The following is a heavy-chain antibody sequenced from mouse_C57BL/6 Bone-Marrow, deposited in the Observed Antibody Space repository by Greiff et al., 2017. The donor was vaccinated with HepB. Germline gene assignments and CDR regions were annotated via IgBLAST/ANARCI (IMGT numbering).Heavy chain of an antibody. Sequence: VKLQQPGAELVRPGSSVKLSCKASGYTFTSYWMHWVKQRPIQGLEWIGNIDPSDSETHYNQKFKDKATLTVDKSSSTAYMQLSSLTSEDSAVYYCASSPIYYYGSSYVGYWGQGTTLTVSS. D-gene: IGHD1-1*01. V-gene: IGHV1-52*01. CDR3: ASSPIYYYGSSYVGY. CDR2: IDPSDSET. CDR1: GYTFTSYW. J-gene: IGHJ2*01.